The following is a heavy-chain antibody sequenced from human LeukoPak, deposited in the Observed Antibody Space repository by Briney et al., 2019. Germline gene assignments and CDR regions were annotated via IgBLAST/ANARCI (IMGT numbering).Heavy chain of an antibody. CDR1: GFIFNNYE. D-gene: IGHD3-10*01. CDR3: ARSGGGGDYFDY. Sequence: GGSLRLSCAASGFIFNNYEMNWVRQAPGKGLEWVSSISGSGSPMYYADSVKGRFIISRDNAKNSLYLQMNSLRAEDTALYYCARSGGGGDYFDYWGQGTLVTVSS. J-gene: IGHJ4*02. CDR2: ISGSGSPM. V-gene: IGHV3-48*03.